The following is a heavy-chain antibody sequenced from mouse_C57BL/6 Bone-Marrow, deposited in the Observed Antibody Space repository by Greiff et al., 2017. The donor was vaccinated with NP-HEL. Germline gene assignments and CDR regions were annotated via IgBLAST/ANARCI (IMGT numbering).Heavy chain of an antibody. D-gene: IGHD1-1*01. V-gene: IGHV1-5*01. CDR1: GYTFTSYW. Sequence: EVQLQQSGTVLARPGASVKMSCTTSGYTFTSYWMHWVKQRPGQGLEWIGAIYPGNSDTSYNQKFKGKATLTADTSSSTAYMELSSLTTEDSAVYYSTRETTEMDYWGQGTSVTVAS. J-gene: IGHJ4*01. CDR2: IYPGNSDT. CDR3: TRETTEMDY.